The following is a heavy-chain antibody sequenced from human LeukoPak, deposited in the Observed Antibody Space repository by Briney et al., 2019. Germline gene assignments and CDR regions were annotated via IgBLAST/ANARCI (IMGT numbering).Heavy chain of an antibody. CDR3: ARGDNWNWFDP. Sequence: SETLSLTCAVSGGSISSGGYSWSWIRQPPGKGLEWIGYIYHSGSTYYNPSLKSRVTMAVDTSKNQFSLRLSSVTAADTAVYYCARGDNWNWFDPWGQGTLVTVSS. D-gene: IGHD1-20*01. CDR2: IYHSGST. J-gene: IGHJ5*02. CDR1: GGSISSGGYS. V-gene: IGHV4-30-2*01.